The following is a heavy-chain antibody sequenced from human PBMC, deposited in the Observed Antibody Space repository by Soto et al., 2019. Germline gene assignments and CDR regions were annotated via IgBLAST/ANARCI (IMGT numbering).Heavy chain of an antibody. CDR1: GFSLSTSGVG. J-gene: IGHJ6*02. CDR3: AHDTSGWRWLPDV. D-gene: IGHD2-21*01. V-gene: IGHV2-5*01. Sequence: SGLTLVNPTQTLTLTCSFSGFSLSTSGVGVGWIRQPPGKAPEWLGIIYWNDDKRYSPSLKTRVTITKDTSRNQVVLIMTSVEAADTATYYCAHDTSGWRWLPDVWGQGTTVTVSS. CDR2: IYWNDDK.